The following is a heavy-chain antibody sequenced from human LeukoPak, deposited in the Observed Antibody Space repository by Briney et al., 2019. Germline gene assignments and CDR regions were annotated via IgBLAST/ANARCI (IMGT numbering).Heavy chain of an antibody. J-gene: IGHJ4*02. D-gene: IGHD2-8*02. V-gene: IGHV6-1*01. CDR2: TYYRSKWYN. CDR1: GDSVSSNSAA. CDR3: ASQVFVTGTAMGHYPFDY. Sequence: SQTLSLTCAISGDSVSSNSAAWNWIRQSPSRGLEWLGRTYYRSKWYNDYAVSVKRRITINPDTSKNQFSVQLNSVTHEDTAGYYCASQVFVTGTAMGHYPFDYWGQGTLVTVSS.